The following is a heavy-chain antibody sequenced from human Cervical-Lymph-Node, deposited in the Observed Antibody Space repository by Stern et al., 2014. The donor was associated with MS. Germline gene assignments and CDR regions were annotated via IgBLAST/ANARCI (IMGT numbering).Heavy chain of an antibody. Sequence: QVQLQESGPGLVKPSQTLSLTCTVSGGSISSGSYYWSWIRQPAGKGLEWIGRVYTSGSTNYNPSLKSRVSISVDTSKNQFSLKLSSRTAADTAVYYCARGVWFDPWGRGTLVTVSS. J-gene: IGHJ5*02. CDR3: ARGVWFDP. D-gene: IGHD2-8*01. CDR1: GGSISSGSYY. V-gene: IGHV4-61*02. CDR2: VYTSGST.